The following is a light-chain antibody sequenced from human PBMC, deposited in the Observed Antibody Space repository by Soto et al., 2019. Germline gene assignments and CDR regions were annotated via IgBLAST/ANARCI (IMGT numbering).Light chain of an antibody. J-gene: IGLJ2*01. V-gene: IGLV2-14*01. Sequence: QSALTQPASVSGSPGQSITISCTGSNSDIGSYNSVSWYQQHPGKAPKLLIFGVTNRPSGVSDRFSGSKSGNTASLTISGLQAEDEADYYCTSYTSVTIVVFGGGTQLTVL. CDR3: TSYTSVTIVV. CDR1: NSDIGSYNS. CDR2: GVT.